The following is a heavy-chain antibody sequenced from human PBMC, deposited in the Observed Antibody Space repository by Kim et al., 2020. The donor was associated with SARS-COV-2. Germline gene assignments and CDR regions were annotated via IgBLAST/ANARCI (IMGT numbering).Heavy chain of an antibody. D-gene: IGHD3-9*01. J-gene: IGHJ4*02. CDR1: GYTFTSHA. CDR2: ISAVNDNT. Sequence: ASVKVSCKASGYTFTSHAMHWVRQAPGQRLEWMGWISAVNDNTVYSGRFQGRITITRDTYASTDYMELSSLRSEDTAVYFCARERYDVLTGDDYDVLTGAILFDLWGQGTRVTVSS. CDR3: ARERYDVLTGDDYDVLTGAILFDL. V-gene: IGHV1-3*01.